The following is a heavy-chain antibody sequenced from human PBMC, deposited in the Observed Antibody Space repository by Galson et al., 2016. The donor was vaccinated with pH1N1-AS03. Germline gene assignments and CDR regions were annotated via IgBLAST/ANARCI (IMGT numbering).Heavy chain of an antibody. CDR3: ARSTHVNERLDR. J-gene: IGHJ5*02. V-gene: IGHV2-5*02. D-gene: IGHD2-8*01. CDR1: GFSLSTGGVH. Sequence: ALVKPTQTLTLTCTFSGFSLSTGGVHVAWIRQPPGKALEWLALIFWGGETRYSPSLGSRLTITKDTSKNQVVLTMTNVDPMDTATYYCARSTHVNERLDRWGQGTLVTVPS. CDR2: IFWGGET.